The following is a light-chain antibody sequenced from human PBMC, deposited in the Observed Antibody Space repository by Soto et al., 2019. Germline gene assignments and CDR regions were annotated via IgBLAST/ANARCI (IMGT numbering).Light chain of an antibody. CDR1: QSISSW. CDR3: QQSYSTPWT. J-gene: IGKJ1*01. Sequence: DIQMPQSPSTLSASVGDRVTITCRASQSISSWLAWYQQKPGKAPKLLIYKASSLESGVPSRFSGSGSGTDFTLTISSLQPEDFATYYCQQSYSTPWTSGQGTKVDIK. V-gene: IGKV1-5*03. CDR2: KAS.